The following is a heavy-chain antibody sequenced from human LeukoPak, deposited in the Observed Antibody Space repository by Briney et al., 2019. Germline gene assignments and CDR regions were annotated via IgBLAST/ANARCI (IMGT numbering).Heavy chain of an antibody. J-gene: IGHJ4*02. V-gene: IGHV5-51*01. CDR2: IFPADSDT. Sequence: GESLKISCRASGYSFTTYWIGWVRQMPGKGLEWMGVIFPADSDTRYSPSFQGQVTISADKSISTAYLQWSSLKASDTAKYYCASVDSSTSWDYWGQGTLVTVSS. D-gene: IGHD6-13*01. CDR1: GYSFTTYW. CDR3: ASVDSSTSWDY.